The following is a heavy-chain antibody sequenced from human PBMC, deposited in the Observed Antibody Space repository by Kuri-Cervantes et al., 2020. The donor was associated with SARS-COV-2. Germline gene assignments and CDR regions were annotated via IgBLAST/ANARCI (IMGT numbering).Heavy chain of an antibody. CDR1: GYTFTGYY. CDR2: INPNRGGT. CDR3: ARGTNINYYGMDV. Sequence: ASVKVSCKASGYTFTGYYMHWVRQAPGQGLEWMGWINPNRGGTNYAQKFQGWVTMTRDTSISTAYMELSRLRSDDTAVYYCARGTNINYYGMDVWGQGTTVTVSS. J-gene: IGHJ6*02. V-gene: IGHV1-2*04. D-gene: IGHD1/OR15-1a*01.